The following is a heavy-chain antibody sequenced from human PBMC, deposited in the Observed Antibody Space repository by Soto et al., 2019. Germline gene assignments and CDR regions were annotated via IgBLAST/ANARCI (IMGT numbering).Heavy chain of an antibody. CDR1: GGSFSGYH. CDR3: ARGSNYDILTGYYIPTGLLAFDI. CDR2: INHSGST. D-gene: IGHD3-9*01. J-gene: IGHJ3*02. Sequence: PSETLSLTCAVYGGSFSGYHWSWIRQPPGKGLEWIGEINHSGSTNYNPSLKSRVTISVDTSKNQFSLKLSSVTAADTAVYYCARGSNYDILTGYYIPTGLLAFDIWGQGTMVTVSS. V-gene: IGHV4-34*01.